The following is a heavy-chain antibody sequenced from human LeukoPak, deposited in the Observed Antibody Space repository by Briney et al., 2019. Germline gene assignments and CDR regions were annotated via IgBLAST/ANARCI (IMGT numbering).Heavy chain of an antibody. V-gene: IGHV3-7*05. D-gene: IGHD6-19*01. J-gene: IGHJ4*02. CDR3: ASDGHSTGSFDY. CDR2: INQDGSVI. Sequence: AGGSLRLSCAASGFTFSSYWMNWVRQAPGKGLEWVANINQDGSVIYYVDSVKGRFTISRDNAKNSLYLQMNTLRAEDTAVYYCASDGHSTGSFDYWGQGTLVTVSS. CDR1: GFTFSSYW.